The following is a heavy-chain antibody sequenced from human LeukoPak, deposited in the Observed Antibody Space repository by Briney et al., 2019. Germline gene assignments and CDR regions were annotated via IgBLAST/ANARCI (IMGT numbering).Heavy chain of an antibody. CDR2: IYPLETT. Sequence: SETLSLTCTVSGDSVNSGAYYWSWLRQPAGKEPEWIGRIYPLETTNYNPSLKSRVAISVDTSKNQFSLKLSSVTAADTAVYYCARGRPRGIGYYFDSWGQGTLVTVSS. V-gene: IGHV4-61*02. D-gene: IGHD3-10*01. CDR1: GDSVNSGAYY. CDR3: ARGRPRGIGYYFDS. J-gene: IGHJ4*02.